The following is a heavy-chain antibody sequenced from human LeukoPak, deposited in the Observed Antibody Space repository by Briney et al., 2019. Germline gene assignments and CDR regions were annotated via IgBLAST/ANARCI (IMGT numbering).Heavy chain of an antibody. J-gene: IGHJ6*02. CDR1: GFTVSSNY. CDR2: IYSGGST. CDR3: AREGPTYYYDSSGYPHYYGMDV. D-gene: IGHD3-22*01. V-gene: IGHV3-66*01. Sequence: GGSLRLSCAASGFTVSSNYMSWVRQAPGKGLEWVSVIYSGGSTYYADSVKGRFTISRDNSKNTLYLQMNSLRAEDTAVYYCAREGPTYYYDSSGYPHYYGMDVWGQGTTVTVSS.